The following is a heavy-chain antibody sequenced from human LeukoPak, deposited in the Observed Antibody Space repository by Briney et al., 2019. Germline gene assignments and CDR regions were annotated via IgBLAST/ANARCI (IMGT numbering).Heavy chain of an antibody. Sequence: PGGSLRLSCAASGFDFGSNWMHWVRHAPGQGLVRVSRIKGDGISTNNADSVKGQFTISRDIAKNTLYLQMNSLRAEDTGVYYCAKDHYWSIDYWGRGTLGTVSS. CDR1: GFDFGSNW. J-gene: IGHJ4*02. CDR2: IKGDGIST. D-gene: IGHD3-3*01. CDR3: AKDHYWSIDY. V-gene: IGHV3-74*01.